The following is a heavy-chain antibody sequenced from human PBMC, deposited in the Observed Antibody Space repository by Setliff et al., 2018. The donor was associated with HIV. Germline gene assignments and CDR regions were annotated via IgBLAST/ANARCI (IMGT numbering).Heavy chain of an antibody. CDR3: ARGMDDSSGYYYGYYDYYMDV. D-gene: IGHD3-22*01. CDR1: RYTFTGYY. Sequence: SCKASRYTFTGYYMHWVRQAPGQGLEWMGWINPNSGGTNYAQKFQGRVTMTRDTSISTAYMELSRLRSDDTAVYYCARGMDDSSGYYYGYYDYYMDVWGKGTTVTVSS. CDR2: INPNSGGT. V-gene: IGHV1-2*02. J-gene: IGHJ6*03.